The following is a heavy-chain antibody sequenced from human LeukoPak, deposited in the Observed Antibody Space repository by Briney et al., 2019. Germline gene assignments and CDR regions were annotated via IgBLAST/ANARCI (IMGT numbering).Heavy chain of an antibody. J-gene: IGHJ5*02. CDR3: ARTNYGDYNWFDP. CDR1: GGSVSSDSYY. V-gene: IGHV4-61*01. Sequence: TSETLSLTCKVSGGSVSSDSYYWSWIRQPPGQGLEWIGYIHNSGSTKYNASLKSRLTISVATSKTQFSLEVTSVTAADTAVYYCARTNYGDYNWFDPWGQGTLVTVSS. CDR2: IHNSGST. D-gene: IGHD4-17*01.